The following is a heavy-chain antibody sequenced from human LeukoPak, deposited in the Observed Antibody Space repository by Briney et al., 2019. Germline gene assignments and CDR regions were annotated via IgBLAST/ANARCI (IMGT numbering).Heavy chain of an antibody. CDR1: GGSISSYY. J-gene: IGHJ5*02. V-gene: IGHV4-59*01. D-gene: IGHD3-3*01. Sequence: PSETLSLTCTVSGGSISSYYWSWIRQPPGKGLEWIGYIYYSGSTNYNPSLKSRVTISVDTSKNQFSLKLSSVTAADTAVYYCARAERIYDFWSGYRNWFDPWGQGTLVTVSS. CDR3: ARAERIYDFWSGYRNWFDP. CDR2: IYYSGST.